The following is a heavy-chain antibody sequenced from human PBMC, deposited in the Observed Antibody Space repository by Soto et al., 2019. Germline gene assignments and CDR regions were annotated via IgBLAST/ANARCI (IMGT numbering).Heavy chain of an antibody. J-gene: IGHJ5*02. CDR2: VNTDTGNT. CDR1: GNTFIGYA. Sequence: ASVKVSCKASGNTFIGYAVHWLSLAPGQGLEWMGWVNTDTGNTKYSQKFQGRLAISRDTSASTVYMELSSLKSQDTTVYYCARRVSGWFDPGGQGSLVTVS. V-gene: IGHV1-3*04. CDR3: ARRVSGWFDP. D-gene: IGHD2-8*01.